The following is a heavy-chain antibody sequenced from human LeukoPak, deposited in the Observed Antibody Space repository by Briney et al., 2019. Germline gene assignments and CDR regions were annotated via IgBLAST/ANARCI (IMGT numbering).Heavy chain of an antibody. D-gene: IGHD3-3*01. V-gene: IGHV1-69*04. J-gene: IGHJ6*02. CDR2: IIPILGIA. CDR3: ARDTIFGDTNYYYYYGMDV. Sequence: SVKVSCKASGGTFSSYAISWVRQTPGQGLEWMGRIIPILGIANYAQKFQGRVTITADKSTSTAYMELSSLRSEDTAVYYCARDTIFGDTNYYYYYGMDVWGQGTTVTVSS. CDR1: GGTFSSYA.